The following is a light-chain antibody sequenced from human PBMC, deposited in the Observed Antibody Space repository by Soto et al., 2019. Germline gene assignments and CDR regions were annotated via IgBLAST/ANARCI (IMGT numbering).Light chain of an antibody. CDR1: QTISSW. J-gene: IGKJ1*01. CDR2: KAS. Sequence: DIQMTQSPSTLSGSVGDRVTITCPASQTISSWLAGYQQKPGKAPKLLIYKASTLKSGVPSRFSGSGSGTEFTLTISSLQPDDFATYYCQHYNSYSEAFGQGTKVDIK. V-gene: IGKV1-5*03. CDR3: QHYNSYSEA.